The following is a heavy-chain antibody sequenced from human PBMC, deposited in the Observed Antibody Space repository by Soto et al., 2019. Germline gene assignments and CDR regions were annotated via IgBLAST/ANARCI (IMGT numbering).Heavy chain of an antibody. V-gene: IGHV4-34*01. CDR1: GGSFSGYY. D-gene: IGHD3-22*01. J-gene: IGHJ4*02. CDR3: ARRSSMGYYDSSGYYYAHIFDY. Sequence: PSETLSLTCAVYGGSFSGYYWSWIRQPPGKGLEWIGEINHSGSTNYNPSLKSRVTISVDTSKNQFSLKLSSVTAADTAVYYCARRSSMGYYDSSGYYYAHIFDYWGQGTLVTVSS. CDR2: INHSGST.